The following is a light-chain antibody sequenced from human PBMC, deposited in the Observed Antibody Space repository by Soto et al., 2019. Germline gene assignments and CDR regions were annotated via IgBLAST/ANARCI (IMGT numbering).Light chain of an antibody. CDR2: EVS. CDR1: SSDVGGYNY. CDR3: SSYAGTHVV. V-gene: IGLV2-8*02. Sequence: QSALTQPPSASRSPGQSVTISCTGTSSDVGGYNYVSWYRQHPGKAPKLMIYEVSKRPSGVPDRFSGSKSGNTASLTVSGVQAEDEADYYCSSYAGTHVVFGGGTKLTVL. J-gene: IGLJ2*01.